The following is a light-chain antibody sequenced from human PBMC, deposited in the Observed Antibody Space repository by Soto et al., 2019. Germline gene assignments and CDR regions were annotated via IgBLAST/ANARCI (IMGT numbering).Light chain of an antibody. Sequence: SALTQPASVSGSPGQSITISCTGTSSDVGSYNLVSWFQQHPGKAPKLMIYEGSKRPSGVSNRFSVSKSGNTASLTISGLQAGDEADYYCCSYAGSSTYVFGTGTQVTGL. CDR3: CSYAGSSTYV. J-gene: IGLJ1*01. CDR1: SSDVGSYNL. CDR2: EGS. V-gene: IGLV2-23*01.